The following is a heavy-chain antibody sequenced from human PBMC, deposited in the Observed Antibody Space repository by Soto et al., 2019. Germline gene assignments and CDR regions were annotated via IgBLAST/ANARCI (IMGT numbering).Heavy chain of an antibody. CDR3: AKDRYMDHDSRGYLFDN. CDR2: ISRYGDFT. V-gene: IGHV3-23*01. J-gene: IGHJ4*02. Sequence: EVQLLESGGDLIQPGGSLRLSCAASGFTFNIYAMTWVRQAPGKGLEWVSAISRYGDFTYYADSVEGRFTISRDNSKNTLYLQMNSLSAKDTAVYYCAKDRYMDHDSRGYLFDNWGQGTLVTVSS. CDR1: GFTFNIYA. D-gene: IGHD3-22*01.